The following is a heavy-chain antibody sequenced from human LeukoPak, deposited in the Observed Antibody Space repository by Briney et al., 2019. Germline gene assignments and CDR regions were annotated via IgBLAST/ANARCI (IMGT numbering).Heavy chain of an antibody. V-gene: IGHV4-59*04. Sequence: SETLSLTCTVSGGSISSYYWSWIRQPPGKGLEWIGYIYYSGSTYYNPSLKSRVTISVDTSKNQFSLKLSSVTAADTAVYYCARPRAGIDAFDIWGQGTMVTVSS. J-gene: IGHJ3*02. D-gene: IGHD1-26*01. CDR3: ARPRAGIDAFDI. CDR2: IYYSGST. CDR1: GGSISSYY.